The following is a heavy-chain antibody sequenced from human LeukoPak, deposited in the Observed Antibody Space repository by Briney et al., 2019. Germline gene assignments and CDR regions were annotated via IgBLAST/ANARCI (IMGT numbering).Heavy chain of an antibody. Sequence: GGSLRLSCAASGFTFSSYSMNWVRQAPGKGLEWVSSISSSSSYIYYADSVKGRFTISRDNAKNSLYLQMNSLRAEDTAVYYCAISAPNYYDSSGYYSYFQHWGQGTLVTVSS. V-gene: IGHV3-21*01. J-gene: IGHJ1*01. CDR3: AISAPNYYDSSGYYSYFQH. CDR2: ISSSSSYI. CDR1: GFTFSSYS. D-gene: IGHD3-22*01.